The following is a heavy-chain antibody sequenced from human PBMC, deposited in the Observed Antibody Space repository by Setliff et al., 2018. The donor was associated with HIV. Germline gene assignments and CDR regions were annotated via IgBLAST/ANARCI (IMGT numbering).Heavy chain of an antibody. CDR1: GGSFSDYY. D-gene: IGHD3-10*01. J-gene: IGHJ4*02. Sequence: SETLSLTCALYGGSFSDYYWSWIRQPPGMGLEWIGEVNHGRRTNYNSSLKSRVTISIDTSKNQISLKLSSVTAADTAVYYCARGLNYYGSGSYLPLGYWGQGTLVTVSS. CDR2: VNHGRRT. CDR3: ARGLNYYGSGSYLPLGY. V-gene: IGHV4-34*01.